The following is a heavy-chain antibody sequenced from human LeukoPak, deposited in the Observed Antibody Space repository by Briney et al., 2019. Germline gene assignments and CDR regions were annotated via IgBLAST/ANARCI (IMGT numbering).Heavy chain of an antibody. Sequence: GGSLRLSCAASGFTFSNAWMSWVRQAPGKGLEWVGRIKSKTDGETTDYAAPVKGRFTISRDDSKNTLYLQMNSLKTEDTAVYYCTTDALVVPAANPVDYWGQGTLVTVSS. CDR3: TTDALVVPAANPVDY. CDR2: IKSKTDGETT. J-gene: IGHJ4*02. CDR1: GFTFSNAW. D-gene: IGHD2-2*01. V-gene: IGHV3-15*01.